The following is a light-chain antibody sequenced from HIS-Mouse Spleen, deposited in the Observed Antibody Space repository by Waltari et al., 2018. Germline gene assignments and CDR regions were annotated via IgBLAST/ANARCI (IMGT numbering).Light chain of an antibody. CDR2: EGS. CDR3: YSTDSSGNHRV. Sequence: SYELTQPPSVSVSPGQTARITCSGDALPTKYAYWYQQKYGQAPLLVIYEGSKRPSGIPERFAGSSSGTMATLTISGAQVEDEADYYCYSTDSSGNHRVFGGGTKLTVL. V-gene: IGLV3-10*01. J-gene: IGLJ2*01. CDR1: ALPTKY.